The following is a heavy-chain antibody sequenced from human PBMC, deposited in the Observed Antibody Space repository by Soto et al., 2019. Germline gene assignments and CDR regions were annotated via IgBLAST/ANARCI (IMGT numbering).Heavy chain of an antibody. D-gene: IGHD6-13*01. Sequence: ASVKVSCKASGGTFSSYAISWVRQAPGQGLEWMGGIIPIFGTANYAQKFQGRVTITADESTSTAYMELSSLRSEDTAVYYCARLAAAGYYYYGMDVWGQGTTVTVSS. CDR1: GGTFSSYA. V-gene: IGHV1-69*13. J-gene: IGHJ6*02. CDR2: IIPIFGTA. CDR3: ARLAAAGYYYYGMDV.